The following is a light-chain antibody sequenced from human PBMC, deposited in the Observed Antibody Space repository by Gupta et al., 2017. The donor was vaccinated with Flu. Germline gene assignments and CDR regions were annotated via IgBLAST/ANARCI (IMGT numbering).Light chain of an antibody. V-gene: IGKV3-15*01. J-gene: IGKJ2*01. CDR1: QNIGNN. Sequence: IEMTQSPATLSVAPGEGATLTCRARQNIGNNVAWYQQKPVQAPRRLIYSASARAPTTPVRFSGRGSGTEFSLTIISLQSEDFAVYYCQQHYEWLRTFGQGTQLDIK. CDR2: SAS. CDR3: QQHYEWLRT.